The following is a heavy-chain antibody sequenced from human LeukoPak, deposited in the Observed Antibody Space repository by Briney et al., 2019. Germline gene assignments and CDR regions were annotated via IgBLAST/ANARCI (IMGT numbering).Heavy chain of an antibody. CDR1: GGSISSYY. Sequence: PSETLSLTCTVSGGSISSYYWSWIRQPPGKGLEWNGYIYYSGSTNYNPSLKSRVTISVDTSKNQFSLRLSSVTAADTAVYYCASGVGSGEAFDIWGQGTMVTVSS. CDR3: ASGVGSGEAFDI. J-gene: IGHJ3*02. D-gene: IGHD2-8*01. V-gene: IGHV4-59*01. CDR2: IYYSGST.